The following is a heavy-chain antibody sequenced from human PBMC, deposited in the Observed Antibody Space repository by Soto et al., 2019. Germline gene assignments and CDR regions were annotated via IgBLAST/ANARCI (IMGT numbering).Heavy chain of an antibody. CDR3: ARVDCSSTSCHVEY. D-gene: IGHD2-2*01. CDR2: IHYRGST. Sequence: QVQLQESGPGLVKPSQTLSLTCTVSGGSISSGGHYWSWIRQHPGKGLEWIGYIHYRGSTYYNPSLKSRVTISVDTSNNQFSLKLSSVTAADTAVYYCARVDCSSTSCHVEYWGQGTLVTVSS. J-gene: IGHJ4*02. CDR1: GGSISSGGHY. V-gene: IGHV4-31*03.